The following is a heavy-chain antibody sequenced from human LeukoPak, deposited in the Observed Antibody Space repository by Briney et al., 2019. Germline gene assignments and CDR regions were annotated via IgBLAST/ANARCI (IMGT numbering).Heavy chain of an antibody. D-gene: IGHD3-22*01. Sequence: GESLKISCKGSGYSFTSYWIGWVRQMPGKGLECMGIIYPGDSDTGYSPSFQGQVTISADKSISTAYLQWSSLKASDTAMYYCARAPPYYYDSSGYYGLDAFDIWGQGTMVTVSS. CDR3: ARAPPYYYDSSGYYGLDAFDI. J-gene: IGHJ3*02. CDR2: IYPGDSDT. CDR1: GYSFTSYW. V-gene: IGHV5-51*01.